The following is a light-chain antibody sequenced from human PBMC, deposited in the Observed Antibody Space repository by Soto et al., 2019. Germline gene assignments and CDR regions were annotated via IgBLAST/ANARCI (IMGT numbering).Light chain of an antibody. CDR2: DVT. J-gene: IGLJ1*01. CDR3: SSYTSSSIYV. V-gene: IGLV2-14*01. CDR1: RSDVGGYNY. Sequence: QSALTQPASVSGSPGQSITISCTGTRSDVGGYNYVYWHQQHPGKAPKLMIYDVTNRPSGVSDRFSGSKSGNTASLTISGLQAEDEADYYCSSYTSSSIYVFGAGTKVTV.